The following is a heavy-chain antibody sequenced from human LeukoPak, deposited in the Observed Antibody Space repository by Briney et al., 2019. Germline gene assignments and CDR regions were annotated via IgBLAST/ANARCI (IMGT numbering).Heavy chain of an antibody. J-gene: IGHJ4*02. CDR2: IYSGGST. D-gene: IGHD1-14*01. CDR1: GFTLSSYD. Sequence: GGSLRLSCAAPGFTLSSYDMHWVRQAPGKGLEWVSVIYSGGSTYYADSVKGRFTISRDNSKNTLYLQMNSLRAEDTAVYYCARDRPPVDYWGQGTLVTVSS. V-gene: IGHV3-66*01. CDR3: ARDRPPVDY.